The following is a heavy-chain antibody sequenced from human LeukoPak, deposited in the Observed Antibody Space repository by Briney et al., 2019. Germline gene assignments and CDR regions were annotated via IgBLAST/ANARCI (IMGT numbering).Heavy chain of an antibody. CDR1: GFYFANYA. CDR3: ARDYRSGSYSGGAIDY. J-gene: IGHJ4*02. V-gene: IGHV3-23*01. Sequence: GGSLRLSCAASGFYFANYAMSWVRQAPGKGLEWVSATVGGGSPNTYYADSVKGRFTMSRDNSKNTLYLQMNSLRAEDTAVYYCARDYRSGSYSGGAIDYWGQGTLVTVSS. D-gene: IGHD1-26*01. CDR2: TVGGGSPNT.